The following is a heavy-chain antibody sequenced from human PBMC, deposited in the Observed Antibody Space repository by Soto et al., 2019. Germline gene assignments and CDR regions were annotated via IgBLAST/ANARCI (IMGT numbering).Heavy chain of an antibody. V-gene: IGHV3-74*01. Sequence: EVQLVESGGGLVQPGGSLRLSCAASGFTFSSYWRNWVGQPPGKGLVWVSGINSDGSSTSYADSVKGRFTISRDNAKNTLYLQMNSLRAEDTAVYYCAREMALTDGYFDWLSVNDYWGQGTLVTVSS. CDR1: GFTFSSYW. CDR2: INSDGSST. D-gene: IGHD3-9*01. J-gene: IGHJ4*02. CDR3: AREMALTDGYFDWLSVNDY.